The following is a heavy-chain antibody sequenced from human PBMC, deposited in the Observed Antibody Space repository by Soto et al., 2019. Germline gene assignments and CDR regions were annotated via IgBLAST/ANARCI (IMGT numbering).Heavy chain of an antibody. V-gene: IGHV4-4*07. Sequence: SETLSLTCTVSGASISGFYWSWIRKSAGKGLEWIGRIYATGTTDYNPSLKSRVMMSVDTSKKQFSLKLRSVTAAHTAVYYCVRDGTKTLRDWFDPWGQGISVTVSS. J-gene: IGHJ5*02. CDR2: IYATGTT. CDR3: VRDGTKTLRDWFDP. CDR1: GASISGFY. D-gene: IGHD1-1*01.